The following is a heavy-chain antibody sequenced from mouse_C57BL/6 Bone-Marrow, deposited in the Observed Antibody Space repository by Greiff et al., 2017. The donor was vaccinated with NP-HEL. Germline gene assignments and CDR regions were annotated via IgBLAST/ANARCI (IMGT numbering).Heavy chain of an antibody. CDR3: ARQPTCCYAMDD. Sequence: DVKLVESGPGLVKPSQSLSLTCSVSGYSITSGYYWNWLRQFPGNKLEWMCYISYDGSNNYNPSLKNRISITRDTSTHQFFLKMNSVTTEDTATYYSARQPTCCYAMDDWGQGTSVTVSS. CDR1: GYSITSGYY. V-gene: IGHV3-6*01. J-gene: IGHJ4*01. CDR2: ISYDGSN.